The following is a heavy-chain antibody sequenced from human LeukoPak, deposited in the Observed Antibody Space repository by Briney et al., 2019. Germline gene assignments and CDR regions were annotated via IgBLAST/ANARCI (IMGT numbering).Heavy chain of an antibody. CDR3: ARVPRSYSSGWVFDY. Sequence: ASVKVSCKASGYTFTSYGISWVRQAPGQGLEWMGWISAYNGNTDYAQKLQGRVTMTTDTSTSTAYMELRSLRSDDTAVYYCARVPRSYSSGWVFDYWGQGTLVTVSS. CDR1: GYTFTSYG. V-gene: IGHV1-18*01. CDR2: ISAYNGNT. J-gene: IGHJ4*02. D-gene: IGHD6-19*01.